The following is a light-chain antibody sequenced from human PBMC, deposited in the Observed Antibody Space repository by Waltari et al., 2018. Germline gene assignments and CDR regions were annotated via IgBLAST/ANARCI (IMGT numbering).Light chain of an antibody. CDR1: SSNIGRSY. CDR2: DNK. J-gene: IGLJ2*01. Sequence: QSVLTQPPSVSAAPGQKVTISCSGSSSNIGRSYVSWYQQVPGTAPKLLIYDNKNRPSGVSDRFSGSKSGTSASLAITGLQTGDEADYYCGAWDSSLSARVFGGGTRLTVL. V-gene: IGLV1-51*01. CDR3: GAWDSSLSARV.